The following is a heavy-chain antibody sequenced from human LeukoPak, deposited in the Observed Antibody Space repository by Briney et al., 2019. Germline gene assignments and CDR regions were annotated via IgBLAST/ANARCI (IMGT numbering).Heavy chain of an antibody. J-gene: IGHJ4*02. D-gene: IGHD3-16*01. V-gene: IGHV4-61*02. CDR1: GGSISSGSYY. CDR3: ARGGKASEDY. CDR2: IYTSGST. Sequence: SQTLSLTCTVSGGSISSGSYYWSWIRQPAGRGLEWIGRIYTSGSTNYNPSLKSRVTISVDTSKNQFSLKLSSVTDADTAVYYCARGGKASEDYWGQGTLVTVSS.